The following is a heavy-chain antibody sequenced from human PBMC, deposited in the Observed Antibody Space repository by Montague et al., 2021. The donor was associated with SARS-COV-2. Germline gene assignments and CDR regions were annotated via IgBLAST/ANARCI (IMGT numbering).Heavy chain of an antibody. CDR1: SGSIISSGYY. CDR2: IYYSGTT. CDR3: ARGMIRGVTTPFDY. D-gene: IGHD3-10*01. Sequence: SETLSLTCSVSSGSIISSGYYWGWIRQPPGKELEWIGNIYYSGTTYYNPSLQSRGTISVDTSKNRLSLRLSSMTAADTAVYFCARGMIRGVTTPFDYWGQGSQVTVSS. V-gene: IGHV4-39*02. J-gene: IGHJ4*02.